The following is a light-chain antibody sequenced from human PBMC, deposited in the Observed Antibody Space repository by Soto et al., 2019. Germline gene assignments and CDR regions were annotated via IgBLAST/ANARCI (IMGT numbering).Light chain of an antibody. CDR1: QSISIW. CDR3: HHYNTYST. Sequence: DIQMTQSPSALSASIGDRVTITCRASQSISIWLAWYQQKPGKAPKLLIYATSSLESGVPSRFSGSGSGTEFTLTISSLQPDDFATYYCHHYNTYSTFGQGTRVDVK. CDR2: ATS. J-gene: IGKJ1*01. V-gene: IGKV1-5*03.